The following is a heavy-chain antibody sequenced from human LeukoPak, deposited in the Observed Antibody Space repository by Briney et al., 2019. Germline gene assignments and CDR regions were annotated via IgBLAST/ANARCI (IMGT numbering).Heavy chain of an antibody. CDR1: GGTFSSYA. D-gene: IGHD3-9*01. J-gene: IGHJ6*02. CDR3: ARDPGYYDILTGYYYYYYGMDV. CDR2: IIPIFGTA. Sequence: ASVKVSCKASGGTFSSYAISWVRQAPGQGLEWMGGIIPIFGTANYAQKFQGRVTITADESTSTAYMELSRLRSEDTAVYYCARDPGYYDILTGYYYYYYGMDVWGQGTTVTVSS. V-gene: IGHV1-69*13.